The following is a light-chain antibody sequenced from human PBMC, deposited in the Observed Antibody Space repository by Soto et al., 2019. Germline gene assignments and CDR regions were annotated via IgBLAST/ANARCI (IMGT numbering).Light chain of an antibody. Sequence: DIQLTQSPSTLSASLGDRVTITCRASQSINRWLAWYQQKPGKAPKLLMYKASSLEGGVPSRFSGSGSGTAFTLTISSLQPDDFATYYCHQYDTYWTFGQGTKVEIK. V-gene: IGKV1-5*03. J-gene: IGKJ1*01. CDR3: HQYDTYWT. CDR2: KAS. CDR1: QSINRW.